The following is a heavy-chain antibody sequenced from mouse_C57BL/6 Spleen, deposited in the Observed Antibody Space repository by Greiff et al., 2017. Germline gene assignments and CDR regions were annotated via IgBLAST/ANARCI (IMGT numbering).Heavy chain of an antibody. CDR2: IDPSDSET. CDR1: GYTFTSYW. V-gene: IGHV1-52*01. J-gene: IGHJ3*01. CDR3: ARSCYYEGFAY. Sequence: QVQLKQPGAELVRPGSSVKLSCKASGYTFTSYWMHWVKQRPIQGLEWIGNIDPSDSETHYNQKFKDKATLTVDKSSSTAYMQLSSLTSEDSAVYYCARSCYYEGFAYWGQGTLVTVSA. D-gene: IGHD1-1*01.